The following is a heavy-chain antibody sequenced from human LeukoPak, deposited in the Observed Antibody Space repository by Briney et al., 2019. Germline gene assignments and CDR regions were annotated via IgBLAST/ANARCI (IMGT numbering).Heavy chain of an antibody. CDR1: GFTFNSYW. V-gene: IGHV3-7*01. J-gene: IGHJ3*02. CDR2: IKQDGSEK. CDR3: ARGSSYYYDALSAFDI. D-gene: IGHD3-22*01. Sequence: GGSLRLSCVASGFTFNSYWMSWVRQAPGKGLEWVANIKQDGSEKYYVDSVEGRFTISRDNAKNALDLQMISLRDEGTAVYYCARGSSYYYDALSAFDIWGQGTMVTVSS.